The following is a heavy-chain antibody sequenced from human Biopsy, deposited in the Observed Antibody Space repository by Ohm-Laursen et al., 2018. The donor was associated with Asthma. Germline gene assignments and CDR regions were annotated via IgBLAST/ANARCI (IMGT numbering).Heavy chain of an antibody. V-gene: IGHV3-30*03. CDR2: ISYDGGNK. CDR3: ARTHERWTSIQDDALDI. D-gene: IGHD4-23*01. Sequence: SLRLSCAASGFTFSIYDIHWVRQAPGKGLEWEAVISYDGGNKFYGDSVKGRFTLSRDNSRNTLYLQMNSLRVEDTAIYYCARTHERWTSIQDDALDIWGQGTKVIVSS. J-gene: IGHJ3*02. CDR1: GFTFSIYD.